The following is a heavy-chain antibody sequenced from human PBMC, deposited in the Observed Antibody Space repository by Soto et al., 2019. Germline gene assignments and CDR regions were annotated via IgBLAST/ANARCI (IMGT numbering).Heavy chain of an antibody. CDR1: GFTFTNYL. CDR3: AKDTYSRSWYF. J-gene: IGHJ4*02. Sequence: EVQLLESGGDLVQPGGSLRLSCAASGFTFTNYLMTWVRQAPGKGLEWVSSIDKSGGDTYYADSVKGRFTSSRDNSKNKLYLQMNGLRAEDTDLYYCAKDTYSRSWYFWGQGTLVTVSS. D-gene: IGHD2-2*01. V-gene: IGHV3-23*05. CDR2: IDKSGGDT.